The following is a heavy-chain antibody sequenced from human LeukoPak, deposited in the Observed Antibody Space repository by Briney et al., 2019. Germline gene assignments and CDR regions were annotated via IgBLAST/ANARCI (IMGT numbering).Heavy chain of an antibody. J-gene: IGHJ6*02. D-gene: IGHD3-10*01. Sequence: PSETLSLTCTVSGGSISSSSYSWGWIRQPPGKGLEWIGSIYYSGSTYYNPSLKSRVTISVDTSKNQFSLKLSSVTAADTAVYYCYGSGSYRLNYGMDVWGQGTTVTVSS. CDR1: GGSISSSSYS. CDR2: IYYSGST. V-gene: IGHV4-39*01. CDR3: YGSGSYRLNYGMDV.